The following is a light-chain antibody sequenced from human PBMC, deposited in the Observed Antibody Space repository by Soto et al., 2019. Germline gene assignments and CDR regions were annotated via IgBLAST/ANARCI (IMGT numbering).Light chain of an antibody. V-gene: IGKV1-17*01. CDR1: QSISSY. Sequence: DIQMTQSPSSLSASVGDRVTITCRASQSISSYLNWYHQKPGKAPKRLIYAASSLQSGVPSRFSGSGSGTEFTLTISSLQPEDFATYYCLQHNSYPPTFGQGTKVDIK. J-gene: IGKJ1*01. CDR3: LQHNSYPPT. CDR2: AAS.